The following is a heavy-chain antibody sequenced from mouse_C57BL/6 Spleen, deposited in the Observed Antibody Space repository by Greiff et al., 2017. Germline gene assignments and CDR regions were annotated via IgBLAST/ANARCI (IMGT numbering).Heavy chain of an antibody. D-gene: IGHD2-5*01. CDR3: TSSNCDD. Sequence: VQLQQSGAELVRPGASVKLSCTASGFNIKDDYMHWVKQRPEQGLEWIGWIDPAHGDTEYASKFQGKAPITADTSSNTAYLQLSSLTSEDTAVYYCTSSNCDDWGQGTTRTVSS. CDR1: GFNIKDDY. V-gene: IGHV14-4*01. J-gene: IGHJ2*01. CDR2: IDPAHGDT.